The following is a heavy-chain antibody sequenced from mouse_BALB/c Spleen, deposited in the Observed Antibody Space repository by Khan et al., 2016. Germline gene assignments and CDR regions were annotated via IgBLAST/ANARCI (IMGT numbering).Heavy chain of an antibody. CDR1: GYTFTNYG. J-gene: IGHJ1*01. Sequence: QIQLVQSGPELKKPGKTVKISCKASGYTFTNYGMNWVKQAPGKGLKWMGWINTYSGESTYADDFKGRFAFSLETSANTAYLQINKLKNEVTATYFCARYRYYYGSSRYFDVWGAGTTVTVSS. CDR3: ARYRYYYGSSRYFDV. D-gene: IGHD1-1*01. CDR2: INTYSGES. V-gene: IGHV9-3-1*01.